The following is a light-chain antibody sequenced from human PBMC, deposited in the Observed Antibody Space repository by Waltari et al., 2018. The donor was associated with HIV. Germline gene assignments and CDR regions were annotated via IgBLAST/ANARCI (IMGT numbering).Light chain of an antibody. Sequence: SYVLTQPPSVSVAPGKTARITCGGNNIGSKSVHCYQQKPGQAPVLVIYYGSDRPSGIPERFSGSNSGNTATLTISRVEAGDEADYYCQVWDSSSDRVFGGGTKLTVL. J-gene: IGLJ3*02. CDR2: YGS. CDR3: QVWDSSSDRV. V-gene: IGLV3-21*04. CDR1: NIGSKS.